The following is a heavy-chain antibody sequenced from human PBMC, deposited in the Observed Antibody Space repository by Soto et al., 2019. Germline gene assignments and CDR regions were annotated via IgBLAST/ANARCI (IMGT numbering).Heavy chain of an antibody. Sequence: PGGSLRLSCAASGSTFINYAMTWVRQAPGEGLERVSTISGNGANTHYADSVKGRFSISRDNSKNTLYIQMNSLRADDTAIYYCAKDYGSSRYFFDYWGQGALVTVSS. CDR3: AKDYGSSRYFFDY. D-gene: IGHD6-19*01. CDR1: GSTFINYA. V-gene: IGHV3-23*01. J-gene: IGHJ4*02. CDR2: ISGNGANT.